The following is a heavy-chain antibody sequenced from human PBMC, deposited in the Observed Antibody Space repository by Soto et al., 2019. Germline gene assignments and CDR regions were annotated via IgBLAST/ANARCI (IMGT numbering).Heavy chain of an antibody. D-gene: IGHD2-15*01. V-gene: IGHV4-59*07. Sequence: SDHLSLAPADSGGSISGSSSCWLRQPPGKGLEWIGYIYNIIGSTSYNPSLRSRVTMSIDTSQEQFSLRLSSVTAADTAVYYCARGRVWYDYWGQGTLVTVS. J-gene: IGHJ4*02. CDR1: GGSISGSS. CDR3: ARGRVWYDY. CDR2: IYNIIGST.